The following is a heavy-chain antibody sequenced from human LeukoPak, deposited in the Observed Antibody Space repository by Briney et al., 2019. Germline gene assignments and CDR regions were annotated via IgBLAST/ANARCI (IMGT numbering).Heavy chain of an antibody. CDR1: GASISTSTYY. D-gene: IGHD1-1*01. V-gene: IGHV4-39*01. Sequence: SETLSLTCTVSGASISTSTYYWGWIRQPPGKGLEWIGSIHYSGTTYYNPSLQSRVTISVDTSKNQFSLRLSSVTAPDTAVYFCAMETILAGGLELDYWGQGNLVTVSS. J-gene: IGHJ4*02. CDR3: AMETILAGGLELDY. CDR2: IHYSGTT.